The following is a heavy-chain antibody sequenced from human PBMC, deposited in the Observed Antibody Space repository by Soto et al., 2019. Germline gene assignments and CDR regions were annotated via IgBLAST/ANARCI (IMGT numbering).Heavy chain of an antibody. CDR1: GGTFSSYA. V-gene: IGHV1-69*06. Sequence: SVKVSCKASGGTFSSYAISWVRQAPGQGLEWMGGIIPIFGTANYAQKFQGRVTITADKSTSTAYMELSSLRSEDTAVYYCARGLSGSYLTYFDYWGQGTLVPVSS. D-gene: IGHD1-26*01. CDR3: ARGLSGSYLTYFDY. CDR2: IIPIFGTA. J-gene: IGHJ4*02.